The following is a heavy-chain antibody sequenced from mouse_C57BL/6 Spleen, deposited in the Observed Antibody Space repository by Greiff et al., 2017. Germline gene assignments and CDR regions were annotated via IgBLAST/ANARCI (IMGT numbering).Heavy chain of an antibody. D-gene: IGHD2-3*01. CDR3: TRSGGYYVIDY. Sequence: QVQLQQSGAELVRPGASVTLSCKASGYTFTDYEMHWVKQTPVHGLEWIGAIDPETGGTDYNQKFMGKAILTADKSSSTAYMELRSLTSEDSAVYYCTRSGGYYVIDYWGQGTTLTVSS. J-gene: IGHJ2*01. V-gene: IGHV1-15*01. CDR1: GYTFTDYE. CDR2: IDPETGGT.